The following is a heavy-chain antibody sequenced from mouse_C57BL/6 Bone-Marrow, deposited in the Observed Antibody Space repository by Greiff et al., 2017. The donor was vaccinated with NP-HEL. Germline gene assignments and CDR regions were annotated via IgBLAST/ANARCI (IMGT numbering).Heavy chain of an antibody. CDR3: ARSVGSSGPFAY. Sequence: QVQLQQPGAELVRPGSSVKLSCKASGYTFTSYWMDWVKQRPGQGLEWIGNIYPSDSETPYNQKFKDKATLTVDKSSSTAYMQLSSLTSEDSAVYYCARSVGSSGPFAYWGQGTLVTVSA. CDR1: GYTFTSYW. D-gene: IGHD3-2*02. J-gene: IGHJ3*01. V-gene: IGHV1-61*01. CDR2: IYPSDSET.